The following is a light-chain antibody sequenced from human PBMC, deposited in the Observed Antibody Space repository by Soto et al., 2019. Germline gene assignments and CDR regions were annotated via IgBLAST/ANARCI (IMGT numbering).Light chain of an antibody. V-gene: IGKV1D-13*01. CDR2: DAS. J-gene: IGKJ4*01. Sequence: AIQLTQSPSSLSASPGDRVTITCRASQGISSALAWYQQKPGKVPKLLIFDASNLESGVPSRFSGSRSGTNFTLPISSLQPEDFATYYCQQFNNYPLTFGGGTKVEIK. CDR3: QQFNNYPLT. CDR1: QGISSA.